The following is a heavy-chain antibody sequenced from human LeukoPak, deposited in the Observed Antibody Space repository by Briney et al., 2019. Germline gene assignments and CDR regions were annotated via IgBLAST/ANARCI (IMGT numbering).Heavy chain of an antibody. CDR3: ARESRGELVAPPDY. V-gene: IGHV3-33*01. D-gene: IGHD3-10*01. Sequence: PGGSLRLSCAASGFTFSSFCMHWVRQAPGKGLEWWAIIWYNGRNETYADSVKGRFTVSRDNSKNTLYLYMNSLRAEDTAVYYCARESRGELVAPPDYWGQGTLVTVSS. CDR2: IWYNGRNE. J-gene: IGHJ4*02. CDR1: GFTFSSFC.